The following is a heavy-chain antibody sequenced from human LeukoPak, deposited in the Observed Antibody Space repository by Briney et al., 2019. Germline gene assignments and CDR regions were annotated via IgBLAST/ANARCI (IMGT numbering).Heavy chain of an antibody. CDR3: AKKIEMATIRVFDY. V-gene: IGHV3-74*01. CDR2: ISPDGRST. J-gene: IGHJ4*02. Sequence: GGSLRLSCAASGFTYGNYLMHWVRQAPGKGLVWVSRISPDGRSTNYADFVKGRFTVSRDNAMNTVYLQMNSLRAEDTAIYYCAKKIEMATIRVFDYWGQGTLVTVSS. D-gene: IGHD5-24*01. CDR1: GFTYGNYL.